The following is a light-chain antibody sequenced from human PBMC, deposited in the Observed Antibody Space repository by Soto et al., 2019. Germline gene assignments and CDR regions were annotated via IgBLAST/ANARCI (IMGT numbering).Light chain of an antibody. CDR3: QQTNNFQIT. CDR2: AAS. V-gene: IGKV1-12*01. J-gene: IGKJ5*01. CDR1: QGFRSW. Sequence: DIQMTQSPSSVSASVGDRVTITCRASQGFRSWLAWYQQKPGKAPKLLIYAASILESGVPSRFSGSGSGTEFTLTISSLQPEDFATSYCQQTNNFQITFGQGTRLEIK.